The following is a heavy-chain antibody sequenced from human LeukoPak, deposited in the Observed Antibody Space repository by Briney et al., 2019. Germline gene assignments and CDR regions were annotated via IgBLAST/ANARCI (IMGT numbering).Heavy chain of an antibody. CDR2: TSASGIHI. CDR3: VRMVSGDS. V-gene: IGHV3-23*01. J-gene: IGHJ4*02. Sequence: GGSLRLSCAVSGFTFSNYDMNWVRQAPGKGPEWVTTTSASGIHIYYADSAKGRFTISGDNSRNTLELQMNSLRGEDTAVYYCVRMVSGDSWGQGTLVTVTS. D-gene: IGHD2-8*01. CDR1: GFTFSNYD.